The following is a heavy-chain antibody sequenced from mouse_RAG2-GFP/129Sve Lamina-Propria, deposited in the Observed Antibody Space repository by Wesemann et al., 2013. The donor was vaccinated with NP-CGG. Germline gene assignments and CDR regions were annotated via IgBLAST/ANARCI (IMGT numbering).Heavy chain of an antibody. Sequence: QVQLQQSGAELVRPGASVTLSCKASGYTFTDYEMHWVKQTPVHGLEWIGAIDPETGGTSYNQKFKGKATLTVNKSSSTAYMELRSLTSEDSAVYYCARPYGGYFDVWGTGTTVTVSS. D-gene: IGHD1-2*01. CDR2: IDPETGGT. V-gene: IGHV1-15*01. J-gene: IGHJ1*03. CDR1: GYTFTDYE. CDR3: ARPYGGYFDV.